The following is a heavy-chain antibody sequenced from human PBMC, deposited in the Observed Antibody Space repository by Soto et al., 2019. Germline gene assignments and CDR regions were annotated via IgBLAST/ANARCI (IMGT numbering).Heavy chain of an antibody. V-gene: IGHV1-3*01. CDR1: GYTFTSYA. CDR2: INAGNGNT. Sequence: QVQLVQSGAEVKKPGASVKVSCKASGYTFTSYAMQWVRQAPGQRLEWMGWINAGNGNTKYSQKFQGRVTITRDTSASTAYMELSSLRSEDTAVYYCARQAGGGYNYGYWGQGTLVTVSS. J-gene: IGHJ4*02. D-gene: IGHD5-12*01. CDR3: ARQAGGGYNYGY.